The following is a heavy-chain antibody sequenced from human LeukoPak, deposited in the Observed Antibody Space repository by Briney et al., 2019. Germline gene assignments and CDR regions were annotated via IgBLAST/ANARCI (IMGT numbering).Heavy chain of an antibody. CDR2: INPNSGGT. CDR1: GYTFTGYY. Sequence: PEASVKVSCKASGYTFTGYYMHWVRQAPGQGLEWMGWINPNSGGTNYAQKFQGRVTMTRDTSISTAYMELSRLRSDDTAVYYCARGPLLRVRYQLLSGLGYWGQGTLVTVSS. V-gene: IGHV1-2*02. CDR3: ARGPLLRVRYQLLSGLGY. D-gene: IGHD2-2*01. J-gene: IGHJ4*02.